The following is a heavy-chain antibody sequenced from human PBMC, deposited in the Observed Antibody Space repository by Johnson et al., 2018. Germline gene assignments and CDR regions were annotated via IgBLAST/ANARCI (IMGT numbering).Heavy chain of an antibody. Sequence: QVQLQESGPGLVKPSETLSLTCTVSGGSISSYYWSWIRQPPGKGLEWIGYIYYSGSTNYNPSLKSRVTISVDTSKNQFSLKLSSVTAADTAVYYCARVETTVTTYGMDVWGQGTTVTVSS. J-gene: IGHJ6*02. V-gene: IGHV4-59*01. CDR2: IYYSGST. CDR1: GGSISSYY. D-gene: IGHD4-17*01. CDR3: ARVETTVTTYGMDV.